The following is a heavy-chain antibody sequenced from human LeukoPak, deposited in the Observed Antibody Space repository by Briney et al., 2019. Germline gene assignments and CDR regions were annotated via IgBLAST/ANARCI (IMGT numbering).Heavy chain of an antibody. CDR1: GFTFDDYA. J-gene: IGHJ6*02. V-gene: IGHV3-9*01. CDR2: ISWNSGSI. Sequence: PGGSLRLSCAASGFTFDDYAMHWVRQAPGKGLEWVSGISWNSGSIGYADSVKGRFTISRDNAKNSLYLQMNSLRAEDTALYYCAKFTHYDILTGYYRDGGYYYGMDVWGQGTTVTVSS. D-gene: IGHD3-9*01. CDR3: AKFTHYDILTGYYRDGGYYYGMDV.